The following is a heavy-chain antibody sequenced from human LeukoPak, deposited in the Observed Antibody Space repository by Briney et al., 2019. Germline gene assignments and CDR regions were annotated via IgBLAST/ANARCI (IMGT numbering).Heavy chain of an antibody. V-gene: IGHV1-2*06. Sequence: ASVKVSCKASGYTFTGYYMHWARQAPGQGLEWMGRINPNSGGTNYAQKFQGRVTMTRDTSISTAYTELSRLRSDDTAVYYCERGGSSYRFGEYPYYFDYWGQGTLVTVSS. CDR3: ERGGSSYRFGEYPYYFDY. J-gene: IGHJ4*02. D-gene: IGHD3-10*01. CDR2: INPNSGGT. CDR1: GYTFTGYY.